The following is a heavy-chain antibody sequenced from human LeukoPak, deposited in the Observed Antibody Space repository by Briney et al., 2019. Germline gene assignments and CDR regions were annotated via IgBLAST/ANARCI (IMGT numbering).Heavy chain of an antibody. D-gene: IGHD4/OR15-4a*01. CDR1: GYSFSSNW. J-gene: IGHJ4*02. CDR3: ARHKQPLGANDY. V-gene: IGHV5-51*01. CDR2: IYPGDSDT. Sequence: GESLKISRKGSGYSFSSNWIAWVRQMPGKGLEWMGIIYPGDSDTRYSPSFQGQVTFSADKSINTAYPQWSNLKASDTAMYYCARHKQPLGANDYWGQGTLVTVSS.